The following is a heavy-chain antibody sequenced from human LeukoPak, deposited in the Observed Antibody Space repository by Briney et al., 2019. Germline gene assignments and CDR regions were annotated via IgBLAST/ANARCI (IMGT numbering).Heavy chain of an antibody. D-gene: IGHD3-10*01. CDR3: ATAPHTMVRGVTIFGY. Sequence: ASVKVSCKVSGYTLTELSMHWVRQAPGKGLEWMGGFDPEDGETIYAQKFQGRVTMTEDTSTDTAYMELSSLRSEDTAVYYCATAPHTMVRGVTIFGYWGQGTLITVSS. CDR2: FDPEDGET. V-gene: IGHV1-24*01. CDR1: GYTLTELS. J-gene: IGHJ4*02.